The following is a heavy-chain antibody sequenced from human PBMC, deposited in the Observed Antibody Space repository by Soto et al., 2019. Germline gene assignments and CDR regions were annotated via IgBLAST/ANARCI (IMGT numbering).Heavy chain of an antibody. CDR1: GFTFSSYG. D-gene: IGHD1-26*01. Sequence: QVQLVESGGGVVQPGRSLRLSCAASGFTFSSYGMHWVRQAPGKGLEWVAVIWYDGSNKYYADSVKGRFTISRDNSKNTLYLQMNSMRADDTAVYYCARDSGTTTYFDNWGQGTLVTVSS. V-gene: IGHV3-33*01. J-gene: IGHJ4*02. CDR2: IWYDGSNK. CDR3: ARDSGTTTYFDN.